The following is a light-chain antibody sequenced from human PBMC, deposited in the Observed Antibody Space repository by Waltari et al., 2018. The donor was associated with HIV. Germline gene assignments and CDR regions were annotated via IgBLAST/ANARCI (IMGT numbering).Light chain of an antibody. CDR1: QSISSW. CDR2: EAS. V-gene: IGKV1-5*03. CDR3: QHFQGWT. J-gene: IGKJ1*01. Sequence: DIQMTQSPSTLSASVGDRVTITCRASQSISSWLAWYQQKPGKAPKLLIDEASNVESGVPSRFSGRGSATDVPLAICSLQPDDFATYYCQHFQGWTSGQGTKVEIK.